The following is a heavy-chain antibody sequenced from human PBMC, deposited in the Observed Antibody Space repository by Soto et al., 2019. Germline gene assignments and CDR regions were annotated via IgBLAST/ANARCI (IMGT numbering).Heavy chain of an antibody. CDR1: GFTFGDYA. J-gene: IGHJ6*02. Sequence: PGGSLRLSCTASGFTFGDYAMSWVRQAPGKGLEWVGFIRSKAYGGTTEYAASVKGRFTISRDDPKSIAYLQMNSLKTEDTAVYYCTRDSLDYNALAGQGNYSYYGMDVWGQGTTVTVSS. CDR3: TRDSLDYNALAGQGNYSYYGMDV. D-gene: IGHD4-4*01. V-gene: IGHV3-49*04. CDR2: IRSKAYGGTT.